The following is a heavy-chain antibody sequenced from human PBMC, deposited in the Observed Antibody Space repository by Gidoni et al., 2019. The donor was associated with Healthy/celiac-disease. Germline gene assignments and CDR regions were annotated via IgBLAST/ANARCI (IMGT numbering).Heavy chain of an antibody. Sequence: EGQLGEAGGGVEQPGGSLRLAWAAPGVTFSSDAMSWVSRAPGKGLEWVSALSGSGGRTLSAHSLKRRFTISRDPSTHTLSLQMHRLCAEDTAVYYCANDSYPSWDSGWYDDYYSSRMDVWGQGTTVTVSS. D-gene: IGHD6-19*01. V-gene: IGHV3-23*04. J-gene: IGHJ6*02. CDR1: GVTFSSDA. CDR2: LSGSGGRT. CDR3: ANDSYPSWDSGWYDDYYSSRMDV.